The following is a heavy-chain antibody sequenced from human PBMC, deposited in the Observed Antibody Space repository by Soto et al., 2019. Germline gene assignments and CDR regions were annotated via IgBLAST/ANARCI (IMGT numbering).Heavy chain of an antibody. CDR2: INPSGGST. V-gene: IGHV1-46*01. CDR3: ARAGPYDFWSGYHNWFDP. D-gene: IGHD3-3*01. J-gene: IGHJ5*02. CDR1: GYTFTSYY. Sequence: QVQLVQSGAEVKKPGASVKVSCKASGYTFTSYYMHWVRQAPGQGLEWMGIINPSGGSTSYAQKFPGRVTMTRDTSTSTVYMELSSLRSEDTAVYYCARAGPYDFWSGYHNWFDPWGQGTLVTVSS.